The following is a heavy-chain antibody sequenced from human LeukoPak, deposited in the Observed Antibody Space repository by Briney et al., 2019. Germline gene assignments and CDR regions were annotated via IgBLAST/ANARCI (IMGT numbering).Heavy chain of an antibody. CDR2: IKQDGSEK. CDR3: TRDKKYYYDSNGMDV. D-gene: IGHD3-22*01. J-gene: IGHJ6*02. CDR1: GFTFSSYW. V-gene: IGHV3-7*01. Sequence: PGGSLRLSCAASGFTFSSYWMSWVRQAPGKGLEWVANIKQDGSEKYYVDSVKGRFTISRDNAKNSLYLQMNSLRAEDTAVYFCTRDKKYYYDSNGMDVWGQRTTVTVTS.